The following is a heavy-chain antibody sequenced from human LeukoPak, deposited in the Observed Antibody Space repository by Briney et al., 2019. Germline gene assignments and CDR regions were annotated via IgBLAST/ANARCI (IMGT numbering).Heavy chain of an antibody. V-gene: IGHV3-23*01. CDR2: ISGSGITT. CDR3: AKAGGESYYYYMDV. D-gene: IGHD2-8*02. Sequence: PGGSLRLSCAASGFTFSSYVMSWVRQAPGKGLEWVPTISGSGITTYYADSVKGRFTISRDNSKNTLYLQMNSLRAEDTAVYYCAKAGGESYYYYMDVWGKGTTVTVSS. J-gene: IGHJ6*03. CDR1: GFTFSSYV.